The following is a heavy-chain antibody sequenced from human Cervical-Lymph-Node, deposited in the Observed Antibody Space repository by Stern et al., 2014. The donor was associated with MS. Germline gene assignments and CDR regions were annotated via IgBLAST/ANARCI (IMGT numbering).Heavy chain of an antibody. CDR3: ARGGCSSTSCYPDYYYYIMDV. V-gene: IGHV3-13*01. CDR1: GFTFSSYD. Sequence: DQLVESGGGLVQPGGSLRISCAASGFTFSSYDMHWVRQATGKGLEWVSAIGTAGATYYPGSVKGRFTISRENAKTSLYLQMNSLRAGDTGVYYCARGGCSSTSCYPDYYYYIMDVWGQGTTVTVCS. D-gene: IGHD2-2*01. J-gene: IGHJ6*02. CDR2: IGTAGAT.